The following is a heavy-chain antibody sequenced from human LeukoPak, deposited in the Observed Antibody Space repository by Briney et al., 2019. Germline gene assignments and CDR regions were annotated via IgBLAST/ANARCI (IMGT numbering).Heavy chain of an antibody. CDR2: IYYSGST. V-gene: IGHV4-59*12. Sequence: SETLSLTCTVSGGSMSPYHWGWIRQPPGKGLEWTGYIYYSGSTNYNPSLKSRVTMSVDTSKNQFSLKLSSVTAADTAVYYCAGGLTMGDFDYWGQGTLVTVSS. D-gene: IGHD3-16*01. J-gene: IGHJ4*02. CDR3: AGGLTMGDFDY. CDR1: GGSMSPYH.